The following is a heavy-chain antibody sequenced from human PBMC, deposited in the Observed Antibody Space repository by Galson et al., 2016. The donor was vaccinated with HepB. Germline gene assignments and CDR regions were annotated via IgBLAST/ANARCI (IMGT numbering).Heavy chain of an antibody. V-gene: IGHV4-61*01. J-gene: IGHJ3*02. D-gene: IGHD6-13*01. CDR2: IYYSGST. CDR1: GGSVSSGSYY. CDR3: ARHLAAAGPSSGGAFDI. Sequence: SETLSLTCTVSGGSVSSGSYYWSWIRQPPGKGLEWTGYIYYSGSTNSNPSLKSRVTKAVDTSKNQFSLKLSYVTASDTAVYYCARHLAAAGPSSGGAFDIWGQGTMVTVSS.